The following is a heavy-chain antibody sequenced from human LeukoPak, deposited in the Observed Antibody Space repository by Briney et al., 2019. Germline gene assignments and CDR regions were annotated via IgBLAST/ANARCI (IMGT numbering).Heavy chain of an antibody. CDR1: GFTFSSYG. CDR3: ARLLGESTIYDL. V-gene: IGHV3-33*01. J-gene: IGHJ5*02. Sequence: GGSLRLSCAASGFTFSSYGIHWVRQAPGKGLEWVAFIWYDGSNKYYADSVKGRFTISRDNSKNTLYLQMNSLRAEDTAVYYCARLLGESTIYDLWGQGTLVTVSS. CDR2: IWYDGSNK. D-gene: IGHD3-16*01.